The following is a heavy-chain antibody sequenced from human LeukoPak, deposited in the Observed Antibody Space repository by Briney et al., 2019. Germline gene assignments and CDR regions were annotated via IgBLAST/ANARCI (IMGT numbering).Heavy chain of an antibody. J-gene: IGHJ4*02. CDR2: INVNSGDT. V-gene: IGHV1-2*02. Sequence: ASVKVSCEASVYIFTGYYVHWVRQAPGQGLEWIGCINVNSGDTIYTQKFQGRFTMTRDTSINTAYMELTRLRSDDTAVYYCAIPSNRFGGWYLMDYWGQGTLVTVSS. CDR3: AIPSNRFGGWYLMDY. CDR1: VYIFTGYY. D-gene: IGHD6-19*01.